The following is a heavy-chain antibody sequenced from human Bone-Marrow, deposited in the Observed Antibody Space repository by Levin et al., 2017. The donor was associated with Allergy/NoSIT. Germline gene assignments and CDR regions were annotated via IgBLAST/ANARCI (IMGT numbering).Heavy chain of an antibody. V-gene: IGHV3-23*01. CDR1: GFTFSSYA. J-gene: IGHJ5*02. D-gene: IGHD6-6*01. CDR3: AKGGGSSPRNWFDP. CDR2: ISGGGGTT. Sequence: GGSLRLSCAASGFTFSSYAMSWVRQAPGKGLEWVSVISGGGGTTYYADSVKGRFTISRDNSKNTLYLQMNSLGAEDPAVYYGAKGGGSSPRNWFDPWGQGTLVTVSS.